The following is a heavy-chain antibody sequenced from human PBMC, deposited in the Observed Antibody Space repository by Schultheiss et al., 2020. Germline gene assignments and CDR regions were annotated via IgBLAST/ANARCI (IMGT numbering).Heavy chain of an antibody. J-gene: IGHJ4*02. CDR3: AREYYGSGSPRTFDY. V-gene: IGHV3-21*01. CDR1: GFTFSSYS. D-gene: IGHD3-10*01. Sequence: GGSLRLSCAASGFTFSSYSMNWVRQAPGKGLEWVSSISSSSSYIYYADSVKGRFTISRDNAKNSLYLQMNSLRAEDTAVYYCAREYYGSGSPRTFDYWGQGTLVTVSS. CDR2: ISSSSSYI.